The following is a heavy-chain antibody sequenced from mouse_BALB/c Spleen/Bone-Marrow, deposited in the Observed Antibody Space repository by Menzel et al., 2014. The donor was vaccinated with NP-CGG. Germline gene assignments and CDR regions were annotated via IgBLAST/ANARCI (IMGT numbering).Heavy chain of an antibody. D-gene: IGHD2-4*01. CDR2: ISGGGSYT. J-gene: IGHJ3*01. V-gene: IGHV5-9-2*01. CDR1: GFSFNSYG. Sequence: EVKLVESGGGLVKSGGSLKLSCAASGFSFNSYGMSWVRQTPEKRLEWVATISGGGSYTFYPDSVKGRFTISRDNAKNNLYLQLSSLRSEGTALYYCARHAYYDQTEVSFVYWGQGTLVTVSA. CDR3: ARHAYYDQTEVSFVY.